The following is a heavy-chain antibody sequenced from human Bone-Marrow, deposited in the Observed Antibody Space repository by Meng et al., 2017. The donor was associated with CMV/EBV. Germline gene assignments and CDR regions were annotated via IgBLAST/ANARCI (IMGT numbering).Heavy chain of an antibody. V-gene: IGHV3-9*01. J-gene: IGHJ6*02. D-gene: IGHD4-11*01. CDR1: GFTFDDYA. CDR2: ISWNSGSI. CDR3: AKDIGRATVTLHYYYYGMDV. Sequence: GGSLRLSCAASGFTFDDYAMHWVRQAPGKGLEWVSGISWNSGSIGYADSVKGRFTISRDNAKNSLYLQMNSLRAEDTALYYCAKDIGRATVTLHYYYYGMDVWGQGPTVTVSS.